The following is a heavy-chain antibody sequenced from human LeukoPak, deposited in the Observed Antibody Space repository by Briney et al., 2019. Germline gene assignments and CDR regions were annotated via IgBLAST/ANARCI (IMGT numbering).Heavy chain of an antibody. CDR2: INYNGALT. Sequence: GGSLRLSCATSGFTFVDYGLSWVRRAPGKGREGLCAINYNGALTDYADSVKGRFTISRDNAKNSLYLRMDSLRAEDTALYYCARDRLGHSFSVSHFDLWGQGTLVTVSS. V-gene: IGHV3-20*04. CDR3: ARDRLGHSFSVSHFDL. J-gene: IGHJ4*02. D-gene: IGHD3-3*02. CDR1: GFTFVDYG.